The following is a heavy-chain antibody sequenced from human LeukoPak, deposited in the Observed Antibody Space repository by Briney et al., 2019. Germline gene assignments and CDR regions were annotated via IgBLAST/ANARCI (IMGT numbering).Heavy chain of an antibody. CDR1: GYTFTGYY. J-gene: IGHJ3*02. CDR2: INPNTGGT. Sequence: ASVKVSCKSPGYTFTGYYLHWVRQAPGQGLEWMGWINPNTGGTTYAEKVQGRVTMTRDTSISTAYMELNRLRSDDTAMYFCARGYDFWSAPDAFDIWGQGTMVTVSS. D-gene: IGHD3-3*01. CDR3: ARGYDFWSAPDAFDI. V-gene: IGHV1-2*02.